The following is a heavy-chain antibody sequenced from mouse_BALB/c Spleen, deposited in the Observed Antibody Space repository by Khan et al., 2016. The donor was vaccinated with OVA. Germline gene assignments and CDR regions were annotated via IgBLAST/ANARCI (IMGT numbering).Heavy chain of an antibody. CDR2: IDPANGNT. CDR1: GFNIKDNY. Sequence: EVQLQESGAELVKPGASVKLSYTASGFNIKDNYRHWVKQRPEQGLEWIGRIDPANGNTEYDPKFQGKATITADTSSNTAYLQLSSLTSEDTAVYYCARWPRGYWGQGTTLTVSS. V-gene: IGHV14-3*02. J-gene: IGHJ2*01. CDR3: ARWPRGY.